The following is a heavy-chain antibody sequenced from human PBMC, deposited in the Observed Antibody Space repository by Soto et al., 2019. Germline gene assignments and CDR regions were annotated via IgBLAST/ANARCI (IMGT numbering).Heavy chain of an antibody. V-gene: IGHV4-34*01. J-gene: IGHJ4*02. Sequence: SETLSLTCAVYGGSFSNYYWSWIRQPPGKGLEWIGEINHSGSTNYNPSLKSRVTISVDTSKNQFSLKLSSVTAADTAVYYCARGRITGTATMGYWGQGTLVTVSS. CDR1: GGSFSNYY. CDR2: INHSGST. CDR3: ARGRITGTATMGY. D-gene: IGHD1-7*01.